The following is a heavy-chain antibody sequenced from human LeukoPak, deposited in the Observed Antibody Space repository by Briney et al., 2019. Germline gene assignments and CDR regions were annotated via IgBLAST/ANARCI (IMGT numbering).Heavy chain of an antibody. Sequence: GGSLRLSRAASGFTFTSYAMSWVRQAPGKGLEWVSAISGNGGATYYADSVKGRFTISRDNSKNTLHLQMNSLRAEDTALYYCAKATTAIVVDNFFDYWGQGTLVSISS. CDR1: GFTFTSYA. CDR2: ISGNGGAT. J-gene: IGHJ4*02. V-gene: IGHV3-23*01. CDR3: AKATTAIVVDNFFDY. D-gene: IGHD3-22*01.